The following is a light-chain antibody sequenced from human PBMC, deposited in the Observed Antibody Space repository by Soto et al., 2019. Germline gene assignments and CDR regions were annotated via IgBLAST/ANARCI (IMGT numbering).Light chain of an antibody. V-gene: IGKV1-5*03. CDR3: QQYNSDSA. CDR2: RAS. Sequence: DIQMTQSPSTLSASVGDRVTITCRASQSISSWLAWYQQKPGKAPNLLIYRASSLESGVPSRFSGSGSGTDFNLPISSLQPDDFATYYCQQYNSDSAFGQGTKLEIK. J-gene: IGKJ2*01. CDR1: QSISSW.